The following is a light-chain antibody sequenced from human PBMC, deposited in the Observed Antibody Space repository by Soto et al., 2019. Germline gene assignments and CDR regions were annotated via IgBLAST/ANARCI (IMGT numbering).Light chain of an antibody. Sequence: QSALTQPRSVSGSPGQSVTISCTATSSEVGRHNIVSWYQQHPGKDPRLIIYEVSKRSSGVPDRFSGSKSGSTASLIISGLQVEDEADYYCCAHTENNPHVFGTGTKLTVL. V-gene: IGLV2-11*01. CDR2: EVS. CDR1: SSEVGRHNI. J-gene: IGLJ1*01. CDR3: CAHTENNPHV.